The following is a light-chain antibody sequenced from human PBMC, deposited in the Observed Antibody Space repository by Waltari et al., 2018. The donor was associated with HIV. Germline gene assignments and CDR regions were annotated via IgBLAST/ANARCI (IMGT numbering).Light chain of an antibody. Sequence: DILLPQSPPPLPWSPGARAPLSCSASLSPCTYIAWYRLNSGNAPRLLIYDASKRAPGVPIRFSGSGSGTEFTLIISSLEPEDFAVYCCQQRSNWPLTFGGGTKVDI. CDR1: LSPCTY. V-gene: IGKV3-11*01. CDR2: DAS. J-gene: IGKJ4*01. CDR3: QQRSNWPLT.